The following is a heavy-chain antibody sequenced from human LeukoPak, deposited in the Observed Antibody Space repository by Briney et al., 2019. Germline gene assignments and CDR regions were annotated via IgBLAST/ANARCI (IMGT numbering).Heavy chain of an antibody. Sequence: GESLKISCKGSGYTFTSYWIGWVRQMPGKGLEWMGIIYPGDSDTRYSPSFQGQVTISADKSISTAYLQWSSLKASDTAMYYCARGNDFWSGYFHALDYWGQGTLVTVSS. D-gene: IGHD3-3*01. V-gene: IGHV5-51*01. CDR1: GYTFTSYW. J-gene: IGHJ4*02. CDR3: ARGNDFWSGYFHALDY. CDR2: IYPGDSDT.